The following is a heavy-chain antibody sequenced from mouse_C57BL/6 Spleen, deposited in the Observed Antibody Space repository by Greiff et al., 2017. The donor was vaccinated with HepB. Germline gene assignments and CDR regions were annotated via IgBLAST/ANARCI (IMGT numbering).Heavy chain of an antibody. CDR3: AREGPYGNSFAY. J-gene: IGHJ3*01. CDR1: GYAFTNYL. Sequence: QVQLQQSGAELVRPGTSVKVSCKASGYAFTNYLIEWVKQRPGQGLEWIGVINPGSGGTNYNEKFKGKATLTADKSSSTAYMQLSSLTSEDSAVYFCAREGPYGNSFAYWGQGTLVTVSA. D-gene: IGHD2-1*01. CDR2: INPGSGGT. V-gene: IGHV1-54*01.